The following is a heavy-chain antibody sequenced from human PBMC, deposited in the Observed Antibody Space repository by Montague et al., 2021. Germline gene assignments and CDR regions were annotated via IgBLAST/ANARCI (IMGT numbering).Heavy chain of an antibody. J-gene: IGHJ6*03. V-gene: IGHV4-38-2*02. Sequence: SETLSLTCAVSRSLINSDYYWGWIRQPPGKGLEWMGSVSHGGRTYYNPSLKSRVTISVDTSNNHFSLKLSSVTAAVTAMYYCARERDRYYYMDIWGKGTTGIVSS. CDR1: RSLINSDYY. CDR3: ARERDRYYYMDI. CDR2: VSHGGRT.